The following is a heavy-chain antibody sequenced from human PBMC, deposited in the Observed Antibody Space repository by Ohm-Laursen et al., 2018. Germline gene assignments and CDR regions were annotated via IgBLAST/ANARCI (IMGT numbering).Heavy chain of an antibody. D-gene: IGHD1-26*01. V-gene: IGHV3-66*01. J-gene: IGHJ4*02. CDR3: TRVWELSHDY. CDR2: IHSDGTT. CDR1: GFTVSTEY. Sequence: SLRLSCAASGFTVSTEYMSWIRQAPGMRLECVSLIHSDGTTYYADSVKGRFTSTRDNSKNMLHLQMNDLRAEDTGLYYCTRVWELSHDYWGQGTLVTVSS.